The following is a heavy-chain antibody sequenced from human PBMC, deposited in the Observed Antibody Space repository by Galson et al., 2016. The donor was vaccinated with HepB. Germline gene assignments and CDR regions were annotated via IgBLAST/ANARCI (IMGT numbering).Heavy chain of an antibody. V-gene: IGHV3-7*01. D-gene: IGHD6-19*01. J-gene: IGHJ6*02. CDR1: GFTFRSYW. Sequence: SLRLSCAASGFTFRSYWMSWVRQAPGKGLEWVANINQDGSETYSADSVQGRFTISRDNAKNSLYLQMSSLRVEDAGVYYCARRLDTQRRIAGWGWGMDVWGQGTTVTVS. CDR3: ARRLDTQRRIAGWGWGMDV. CDR2: INQDGSET.